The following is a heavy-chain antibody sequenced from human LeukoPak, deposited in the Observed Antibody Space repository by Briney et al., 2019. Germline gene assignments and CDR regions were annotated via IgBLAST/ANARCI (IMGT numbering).Heavy chain of an antibody. J-gene: IGHJ4*02. CDR3: AKNRDISTAFYDH. Sequence: GGSLRLSCVASGFTFSSYPMTWVRRAPGKGLEWVSAISDSGVYIVYGDSVKGRFTSSRDNSKSTLYLQMNNLRAEDTALYYCAKNRDISTAFYDHWGQGTQVTVSS. CDR2: ISDSGVYI. CDR1: GFTFSSYP. V-gene: IGHV3-23*02. D-gene: IGHD5-12*01.